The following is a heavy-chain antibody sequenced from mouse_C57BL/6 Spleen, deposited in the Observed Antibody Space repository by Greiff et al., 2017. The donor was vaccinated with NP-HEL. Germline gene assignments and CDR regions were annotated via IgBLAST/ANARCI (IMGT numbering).Heavy chain of an antibody. CDR1: GYTFTSYW. V-gene: IGHV1-72*01. J-gene: IGHJ4*01. Sequence: QVQLQQPGAELVKPGASVKLSCKASGYTFTSYWMHWVKQRPGRGLEWIGRIDPNSGGTKYNEKFKSKATLTVDKPSSTAYMQLSSLTSEDSAVYYGAREGGGSSIYYYALDYWGKGTSVTVSS. CDR3: AREGGGSSIYYYALDY. D-gene: IGHD1-1*01. CDR2: IDPNSGGT.